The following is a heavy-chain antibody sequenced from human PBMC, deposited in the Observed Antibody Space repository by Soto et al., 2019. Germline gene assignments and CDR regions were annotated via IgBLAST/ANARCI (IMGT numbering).Heavy chain of an antibody. V-gene: IGHV3-30*18. J-gene: IGHJ6*02. CDR2: ISYDGSNK. Sequence: GGSLRLSCAASGFTFSSYGMHWVRQAPGKGLERVAVISYDGSNKYYADSVKGRFTISRDNSKNTLYLQMNSLRAEDTAVYYCAKDRSSSSWYIGYYYGMDVWGQGTTVTVSS. D-gene: IGHD6-13*01. CDR3: AKDRSSSSWYIGYYYGMDV. CDR1: GFTFSSYG.